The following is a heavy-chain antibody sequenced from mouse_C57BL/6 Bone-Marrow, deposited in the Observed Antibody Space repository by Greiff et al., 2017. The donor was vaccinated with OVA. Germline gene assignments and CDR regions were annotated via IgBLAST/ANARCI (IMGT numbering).Heavy chain of an antibody. CDR2: ISSGGSYT. CDR1: GFTFSSYG. V-gene: IGHV5-6*02. Sequence: EVMLVESGGDLVKPGGSLKLSCAASGFTFSSYGMSWVRQTPDTRLEWVATISSGGSYTYYPDSVKGRFTISRDNAKNTLYLQMSSLKSEDTAMYYCARQMDYWGQGTSVTVSS. J-gene: IGHJ4*01. CDR3: ARQMDY.